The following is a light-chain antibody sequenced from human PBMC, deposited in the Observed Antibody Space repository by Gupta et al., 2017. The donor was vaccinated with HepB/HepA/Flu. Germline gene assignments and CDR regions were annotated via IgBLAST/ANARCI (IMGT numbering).Light chain of an antibody. CDR2: GNS. CDR1: SSNIGAGYD. CDR3: QSYDSSQCRLV. V-gene: IGLV1-40*01. Sequence: QSVLTQPPSVSGAPGQRVTISCTGSSSNIGAGYDVHWYQQLPGTAPKLLIYGNSNRPSGVPDRFSGSKSGTPAPLAITGLQAEDGGDYYCQSYDSSQCRLVFRRGTK. J-gene: IGLJ2*01.